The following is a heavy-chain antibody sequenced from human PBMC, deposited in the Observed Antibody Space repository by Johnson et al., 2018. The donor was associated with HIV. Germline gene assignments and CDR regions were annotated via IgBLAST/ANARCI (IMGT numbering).Heavy chain of an antibody. D-gene: IGHD3-22*01. CDR1: GFTFSSYG. V-gene: IGHV3-30*18. CDR2: ISYDGSNK. CDR3: AKGVSDSSGYYYGEDAFDI. Sequence: QVQLVESGGGVVQPGGSLRLSCAASGFTFSSYGMHWVRQAPGKGLEWVAVISYDGSNKYYADSVKGRFTISRDNSKNTLYLQMNSLRADDTAVYYCAKGVSDSSGYYYGEDAFDIWGQGTMVTVSS. J-gene: IGHJ3*02.